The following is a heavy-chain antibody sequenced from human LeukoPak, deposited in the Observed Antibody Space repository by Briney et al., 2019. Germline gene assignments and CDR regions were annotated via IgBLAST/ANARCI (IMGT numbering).Heavy chain of an antibody. J-gene: IGHJ4*02. CDR2: VNESGGT. CDR1: IDSFSNYH. CDR3: AKALGDWPTTLDY. Sequence: SETLSLTCAVYIDSFSNYHWNWLRQTPAKGMEWIGEVNESGGTNISPSLRSRVILSVDTSKNQFSLKLSSVTAADTAVYFCAKALGDWPTTLDYWGRGTLVTVSS. D-gene: IGHD3-16*01. V-gene: IGHV4-34*01.